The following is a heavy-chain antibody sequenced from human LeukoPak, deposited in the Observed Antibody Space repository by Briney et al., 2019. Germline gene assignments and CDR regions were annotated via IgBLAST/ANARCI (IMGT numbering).Heavy chain of an antibody. D-gene: IGHD3-10*01. CDR3: ALWFGELLSARWFDP. CDR2: IYYSGST. V-gene: IGHV4-31*03. CDR1: GGSISSGGYY. J-gene: IGHJ5*02. Sequence: SETLSLTCTVSGGSISSGGYYWSWIRQHPGKGLEWIGYIYYSGSTYYNPSLKSRVTISVDTSKNQFSLKLGSVTAADTAVYYCALWFGELLSARWFDPWGQGTLVTVSS.